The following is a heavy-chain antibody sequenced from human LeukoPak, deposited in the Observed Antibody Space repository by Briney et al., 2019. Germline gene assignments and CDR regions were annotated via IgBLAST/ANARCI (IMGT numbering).Heavy chain of an antibody. D-gene: IGHD3-10*01. J-gene: IGHJ4*02. Sequence: SETLSLTCAVYGGSFSGYYWSWIRQPPGKGLEWIGEINHSGSTNYNPSLKSRVTISVDTSKHQFSLKLSSVTAADTAVYYCARSPRGGSGSYDYWGQGTLVTVSS. CDR1: GGSFSGYY. V-gene: IGHV4-34*01. CDR3: ARSPRGGSGSYDY. CDR2: INHSGST.